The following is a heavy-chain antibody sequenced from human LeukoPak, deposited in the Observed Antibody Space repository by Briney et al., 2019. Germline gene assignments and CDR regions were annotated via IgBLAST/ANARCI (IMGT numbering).Heavy chain of an antibody. V-gene: IGHV3-23*01. CDR1: GFTFSSYA. Sequence: GGSLRLSCAASGFTFSSYALSWVRQAPGKGLEWVSVISGSGGSTYYADSVKGRFTISRDNSKNTLYLQMNSLRAEDTAVYYCATNPKYSSYYWGQGTLVTVSS. J-gene: IGHJ4*02. D-gene: IGHD6-6*01. CDR2: ISGSGGST. CDR3: ATNPKYSSYY.